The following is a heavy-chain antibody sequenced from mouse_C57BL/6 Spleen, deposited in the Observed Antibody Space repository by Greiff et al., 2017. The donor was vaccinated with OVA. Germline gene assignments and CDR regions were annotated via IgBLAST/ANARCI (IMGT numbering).Heavy chain of an antibody. D-gene: IGHD2-2*01. CDR3: ARGGLRQDYFDY. Sequence: QVQLQQPGAELVKPGASVKLSCKASGYTFTSYWMQWVKQRPGQGLEWIGEIDPSDSYTNSNQKFKGKATLTVDTSSSTAYMQLSSLTSEDSAVYYCARGGLRQDYFDYWGQGTTLTVSS. V-gene: IGHV1-50*01. J-gene: IGHJ2*01. CDR2: IDPSDSYT. CDR1: GYTFTSYW.